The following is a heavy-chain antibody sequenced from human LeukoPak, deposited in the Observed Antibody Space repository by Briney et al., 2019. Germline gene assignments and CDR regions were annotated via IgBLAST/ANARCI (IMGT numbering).Heavy chain of an antibody. Sequence: PGGSLRLSCVASGFTFADHVMHWIRQVPGKGLEWLAFISGDDGSTYYADSVQGRFTISRDNSKNSLHLELQRLTADDAALYYCVKEASDPYFFDFWGQGTLVTVSS. CDR1: GFTFADHV. J-gene: IGHJ4*02. CDR2: ISGDDGST. CDR3: VKEASDPYFFDF. V-gene: IGHV3-43*02.